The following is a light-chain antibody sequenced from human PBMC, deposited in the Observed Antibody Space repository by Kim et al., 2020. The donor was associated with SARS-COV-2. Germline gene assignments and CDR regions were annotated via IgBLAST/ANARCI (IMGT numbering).Light chain of an antibody. V-gene: IGLV3-1*01. J-gene: IGLJ1*01. CDR3: QAWDSSTKV. Sequence: VSPGQTASITCSGGKLGDKYACWYQQKPGQSPVLVIYQDTKRPSGIPERFSGSNSGNTATLTISGTQAMDEADYYCQAWDSSTKVFGTGTKVTVL. CDR2: QDT. CDR1: KLGDKY.